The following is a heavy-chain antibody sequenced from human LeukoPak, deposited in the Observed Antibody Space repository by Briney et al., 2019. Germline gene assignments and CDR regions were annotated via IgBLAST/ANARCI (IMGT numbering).Heavy chain of an antibody. J-gene: IGHJ6*03. CDR2: ISGSGGST. V-gene: IGHV3-23*01. CDR3: AKNGEPHYYMDV. CDR1: GFTFSSYA. D-gene: IGHD1-14*01. Sequence: GGSLRLSCAASGFTFSSYAMSWVRQAPGKGLEWVSTISGSGGSTYYADSVKGRFTISRDNSKNTLYLQMNSLRAEDTAVYYCAKNGEPHYYMDVLGKGTTVTVSS.